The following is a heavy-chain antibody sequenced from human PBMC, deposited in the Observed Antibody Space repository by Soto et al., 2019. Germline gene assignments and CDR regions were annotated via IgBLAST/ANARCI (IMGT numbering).Heavy chain of an antibody. D-gene: IGHD3-22*01. CDR3: ARGAYYYDSSGLSY. CDR1: GVTFSSYS. V-gene: IGHV3-48*01. CDR2: ISSSSSTI. J-gene: IGHJ4*02. Sequence: EVQLVESGGGLVQPGGSLRLSCAASGVTFSSYSMNWVRQAPGKGLEWVSYISSSSSTIYYADSVKGRFTISRDNAKNSLYLQMNSLRAEDTAVYYCARGAYYYDSSGLSYWGQGTLVTVSS.